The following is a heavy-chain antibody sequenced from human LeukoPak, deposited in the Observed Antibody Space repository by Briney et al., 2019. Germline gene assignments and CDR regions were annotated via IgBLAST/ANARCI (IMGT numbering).Heavy chain of an antibody. J-gene: IGHJ5*02. Sequence: SETLSLTCTVSGGSISSSTYYWGWIRQPPGKGLEWIGSIYYSGSTYYNLSLKSRVTISVDTSKNQFSLKLSSVTAADTAVYYCARHAGPIAAAGAANWFDPWGQGTLVTVSS. V-gene: IGHV4-39*01. CDR1: GGSISSSTYY. CDR3: ARHAGPIAAAGAANWFDP. D-gene: IGHD6-13*01. CDR2: IYYSGST.